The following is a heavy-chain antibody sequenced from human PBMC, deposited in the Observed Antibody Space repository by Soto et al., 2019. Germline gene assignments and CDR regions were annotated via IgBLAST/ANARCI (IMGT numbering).Heavy chain of an antibody. CDR3: ATAIITMVRGVIISTPFDY. V-gene: IGHV1-24*01. J-gene: IGHJ4*02. D-gene: IGHD3-10*01. Sequence: VKVSCKVSGYTLTELSMHWVRQAPGKGLEWMGGFDPEDGETIYAQKFQGRVTMTEDTSTDTAYMELSSLRSEDTAVYYCATAIITMVRGVIISTPFDYWGQGTLVTVSS. CDR2: FDPEDGET. CDR1: GYTLTELS.